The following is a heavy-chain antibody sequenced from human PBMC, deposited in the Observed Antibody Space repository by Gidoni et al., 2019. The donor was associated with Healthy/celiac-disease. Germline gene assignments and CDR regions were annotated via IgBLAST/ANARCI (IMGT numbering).Heavy chain of an antibody. V-gene: IGHV3-30*18. D-gene: IGHD3-16*01. CDR2: ISYDGSNK. Sequence: QVQLVESGVGVVQPGRSLSLSCAASGFPFRRYGMHWVRQAPGKGLEWVAVISYDGSNKYYADSVKGRFTISRDNSKNTLYLQMNSLRAEDTAVYYCAKDEYDYIWGSYSPLDYWGQGTLVTVSS. CDR1: GFPFRRYG. CDR3: AKDEYDYIWGSYSPLDY. J-gene: IGHJ4*02.